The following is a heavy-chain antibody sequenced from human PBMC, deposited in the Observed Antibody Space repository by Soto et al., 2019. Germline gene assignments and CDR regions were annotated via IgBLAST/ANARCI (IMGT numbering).Heavy chain of an antibody. J-gene: IGHJ4*02. Sequence: EVQLLESGGGLVQPGGSLRLSCAASGFTFSSYAMTWGRQAPGKGLEWVSTIRGRGATTYSADSVKGRFTISRDNSKNTLYLQMNSLRAEDTAVYYCAKGGDGWPFDYWGQGTLVTVSS. CDR2: IRGRGATT. V-gene: IGHV3-23*01. CDR1: GFTFSSYA. D-gene: IGHD6-19*01. CDR3: AKGGDGWPFDY.